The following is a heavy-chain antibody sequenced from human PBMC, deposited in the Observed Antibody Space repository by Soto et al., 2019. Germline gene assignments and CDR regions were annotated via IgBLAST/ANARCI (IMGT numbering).Heavy chain of an antibody. J-gene: IGHJ5*02. CDR1: GGSISSGGYS. CDR3: ARESGDPSGYYNWSDP. V-gene: IGHV4-30-2*01. Sequence: QLQLQESGSGLVKPSQTLSLTCAVSGGSISSGGYSWSWIRQPPGKGLEWIGYIYHSGSTYYNPSIRGRVTIAVDRSKSHCSLKRSSVTAADTAVYYCARESGDPSGYYNWSDPWGEGTLVTVSS. CDR2: IYHSGST. D-gene: IGHD3-22*01.